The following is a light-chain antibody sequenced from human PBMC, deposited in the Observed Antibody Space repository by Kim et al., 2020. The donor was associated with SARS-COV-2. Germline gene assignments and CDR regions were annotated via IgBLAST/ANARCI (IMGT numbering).Light chain of an antibody. J-gene: IGLJ2*01. CDR2: YNS. CDR3: QLWDVNSDHVV. V-gene: IGLV3-21*04. CDR1: NIGVKS. Sequence: APGKTTKITCGGNNIGVKSVIWYQQRPRQAPVLVIYYNSGRPSGIRGRFSGSNSGNMATLTINRVEAGDEADYYCQLWDVNSDHVVFGGGTQLTVL.